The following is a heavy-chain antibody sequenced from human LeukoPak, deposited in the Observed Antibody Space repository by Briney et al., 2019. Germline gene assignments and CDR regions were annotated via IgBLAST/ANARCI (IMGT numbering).Heavy chain of an antibody. D-gene: IGHD4-11*01. V-gene: IGHV3-48*01. Sequence: HPGGSLRLSCAASGFTFSSYSMNWVRQAPGKGLKGVSYISSSSSTIYYADSVKGRFTISRDNAKNSLYLQMNSLRAEDTAVYYCASEGTTVIQSYWGQGTLVTVSS. CDR3: ASEGTTVIQSY. CDR1: GFTFSSYS. CDR2: ISSSSSTI. J-gene: IGHJ4*02.